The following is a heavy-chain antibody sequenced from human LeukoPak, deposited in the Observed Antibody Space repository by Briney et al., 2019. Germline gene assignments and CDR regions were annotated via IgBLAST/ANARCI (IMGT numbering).Heavy chain of an antibody. D-gene: IGHD2-2*01. V-gene: IGHV3-23*01. CDR3: AKVGSIGYCSSTSCYAFSPHFDY. Sequence: GGSLRLSCAASGFTFSSYAMSWVRQAPGKGLEWVSAISGSGGSTYYADSVKGRFTISRDNSKNTLYLQMNSLRAEDTAVYYCAKVGSIGYCSSTSCYAFSPHFDYWGQGTLVTVSS. J-gene: IGHJ4*02. CDR2: ISGSGGST. CDR1: GFTFSSYA.